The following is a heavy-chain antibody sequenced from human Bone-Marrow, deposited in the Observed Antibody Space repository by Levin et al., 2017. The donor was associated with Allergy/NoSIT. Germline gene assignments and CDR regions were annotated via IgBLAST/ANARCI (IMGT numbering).Heavy chain of an antibody. CDR3: AGIRTAAAGTPFDY. CDR1: GGSFSGSY. V-gene: IGHV4-34*01. CDR2: INHSGST. J-gene: IGHJ4*02. D-gene: IGHD6-13*01. Sequence: SQTLSLTCAVYGGSFSGSYWSWIRQPPGKGLEWIGEINHSGSTNYNPSLKSRVTISVDTSKNQFSLKLSSVTAADTAVYYCAGIRTAAAGTPFDYWGQGTLVTVSS.